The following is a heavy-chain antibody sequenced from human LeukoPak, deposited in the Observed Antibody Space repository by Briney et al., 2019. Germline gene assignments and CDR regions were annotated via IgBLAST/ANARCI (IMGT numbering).Heavy chain of an antibody. CDR2: INWNGGST. CDR1: GFTFDDYG. Sequence: GGSLRLSCAASGFTFDDYGVSWVRQAPGKGLEWVSGINWNGGSTGYADSVKGRFTISRDNAKNSLYLQMNSLRAEDTALYYCARVWFAAAGTGAFDIWGQGTMVTVSS. J-gene: IGHJ3*02. D-gene: IGHD6-13*01. CDR3: ARVWFAAAGTGAFDI. V-gene: IGHV3-20*04.